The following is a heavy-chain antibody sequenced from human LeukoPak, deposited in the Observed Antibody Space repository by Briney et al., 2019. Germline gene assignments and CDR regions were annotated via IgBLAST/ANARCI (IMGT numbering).Heavy chain of an antibody. CDR3: ARRWGSSSWYIWFDP. V-gene: IGHV4-39*07. CDR2: IHYSGSA. CDR1: GGSISSSSYY. J-gene: IGHJ5*02. D-gene: IGHD6-13*01. Sequence: SETLSLTCSVSGGSISSSSYYWGWIRQPPGKGLDWIGSIHYSGSAYYKPSLRSRATISIEASKNQFSLRLTSVTAADTAVYYCARRWGSSSWYIWFDPWGQGTLVTVSS.